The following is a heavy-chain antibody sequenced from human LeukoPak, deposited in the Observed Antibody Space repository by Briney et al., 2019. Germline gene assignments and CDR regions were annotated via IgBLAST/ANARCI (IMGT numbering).Heavy chain of an antibody. J-gene: IGHJ4*02. Sequence: ASVKVSCKASGYTFTSYYIHWVRQAPGQGLEWMGRIIPILGIANYAQKFQGRVTMTRDTSTSTVYMELSSLRSEDTAVYYCARVEQWLVLGYWGQGTLVTVSS. CDR3: ARVEQWLVLGY. D-gene: IGHD6-19*01. V-gene: IGHV1-46*01. CDR2: IIPILGIA. CDR1: GYTFTSYY.